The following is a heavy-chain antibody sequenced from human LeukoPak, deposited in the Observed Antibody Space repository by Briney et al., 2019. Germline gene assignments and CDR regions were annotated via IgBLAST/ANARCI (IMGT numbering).Heavy chain of an antibody. CDR1: GFTLSSYE. Sequence: GGSLRLSCAASGFTLSSYEMNWVRQAPGKGLEWVSYISSSGSTIYYADSVKGRFTISRDNAENSLYLQMNSLRAEDTAVYYCAGRDDSGYYLGLHHWGQGTLVTVSS. CDR2: ISSSGSTI. D-gene: IGHD3-22*01. V-gene: IGHV3-48*03. CDR3: AGRDDSGYYLGLHH. J-gene: IGHJ1*01.